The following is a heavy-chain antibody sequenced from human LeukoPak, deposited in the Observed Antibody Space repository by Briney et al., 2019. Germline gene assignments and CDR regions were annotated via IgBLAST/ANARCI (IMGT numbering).Heavy chain of an antibody. V-gene: IGHV3-30*04. CDR1: GFTFSSYA. Sequence: GGSLRLSCAASGFTFSSYAMHWVRQAPGKGLEWVAVISYDGSNKYYADSVKGRFTISRDNSKNTLYLQMNSLRAEDTAVYYCARGTTMVRGARFDPWGQGTMVTVSS. CDR3: ARGTTMVRGARFDP. D-gene: IGHD3-10*01. CDR2: ISYDGSNK. J-gene: IGHJ3*01.